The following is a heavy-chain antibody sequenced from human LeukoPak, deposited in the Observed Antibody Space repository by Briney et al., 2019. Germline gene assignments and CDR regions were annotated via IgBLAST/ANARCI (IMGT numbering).Heavy chain of an antibody. CDR1: GFTFDDYA. Sequence: GGSLRLSCAASGFTFDDYAMHWVRQAPGKGLEWVSFISGDGGSTYYADSVKGRFTISRDNSKNSLYLQMNSLRTEDTALYYCAKDMESEYYDSSGHWAFDIWGQGTMVTVSS. D-gene: IGHD3-22*01. V-gene: IGHV3-43*02. CDR2: ISGDGGST. CDR3: AKDMESEYYDSSGHWAFDI. J-gene: IGHJ3*02.